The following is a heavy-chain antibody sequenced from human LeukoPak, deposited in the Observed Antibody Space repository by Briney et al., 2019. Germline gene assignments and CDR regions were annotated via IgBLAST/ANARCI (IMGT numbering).Heavy chain of an antibody. J-gene: IGHJ4*02. CDR3: IREAWYGSGSYYEKVFDY. V-gene: IGHV3-49*04. CDR2: IRSKAYGGTT. D-gene: IGHD3-10*01. CDR1: GFTFGDYA. Sequence: PGRSLRLSCTASGFTFGDYAMSWVRQAPGKGLEWVGFIRSKAYGGTTEYAASVKGRFTISRDDSKSIAYLQMNSLKTEDTAVYYCIREAWYGSGSYYEKVFDYWGQGILVTVSS.